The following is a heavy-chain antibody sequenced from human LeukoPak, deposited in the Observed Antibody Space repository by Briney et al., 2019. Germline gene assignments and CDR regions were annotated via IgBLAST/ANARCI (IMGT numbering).Heavy chain of an antibody. J-gene: IGHJ4*02. CDR1: GFTFGNYA. D-gene: IGHD6-19*01. V-gene: IGHV3-23*01. Sequence: GGSLRLSCAASGFTFGNYAPNWVRQSPGKGLEWVSGISGSGFTTYYADSLKGRFTISRDNSKNTLYLQMNSLRAEDTAVYYCAKGRSRDYSSGWYFDSWGQGTLVTVSS. CDR2: ISGSGFTT. CDR3: AKGRSRDYSSGWYFDS.